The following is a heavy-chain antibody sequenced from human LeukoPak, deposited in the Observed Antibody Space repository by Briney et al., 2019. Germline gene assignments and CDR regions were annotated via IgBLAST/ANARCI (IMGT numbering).Heavy chain of an antibody. Sequence: VELGGPLRLSCAASEFTFSSYSIDWVRQAPGKGLEWISYISSSSAIIDFADSVKGRFTVSRDNARNSVYLQMNSLRAEDTAVYYCARVYISSYAADLWGQGTLVTVSS. CDR3: ARVYISSYAADL. V-gene: IGHV3-48*04. CDR1: EFTFSSYS. D-gene: IGHD3-22*01. J-gene: IGHJ5*02. CDR2: ISSSSAII.